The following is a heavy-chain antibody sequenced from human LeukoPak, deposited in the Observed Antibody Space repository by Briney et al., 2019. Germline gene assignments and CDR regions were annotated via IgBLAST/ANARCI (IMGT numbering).Heavy chain of an antibody. V-gene: IGHV4-34*01. Sequence: SETLSLTCDVHGGSFRGYSWNWIRQPPGKGLEWIGEINHSGRAKYNPSLKSRVTISVETSNNAFSLKVSSVTAADTAVYYCARGPPDRVFDYWGQGTLVTVSS. J-gene: IGHJ4*02. CDR3: ARGPPDRVFDY. D-gene: IGHD3-22*01. CDR2: INHSGRA. CDR1: GGSFRGYS.